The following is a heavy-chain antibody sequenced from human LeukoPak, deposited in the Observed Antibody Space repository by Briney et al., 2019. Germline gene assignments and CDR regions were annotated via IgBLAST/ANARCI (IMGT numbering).Heavy chain of an antibody. CDR3: ARVEYGYSSSWSQGNFDY. CDR1: GDSVSSNSAA. CDR2: TYYRSKWYN. Sequence: SQTLSLTCAISGDSVSSNSAAWNWIRQSPSRGLEWLGRTYYRSKWYNDYAVSVKSRITINPDTSKNQFSLQLNSVTPEDTAVYYCARVEYGYSSSWSQGNFDYWGQGTPVTVSS. J-gene: IGHJ4*02. V-gene: IGHV6-1*01. D-gene: IGHD6-13*01.